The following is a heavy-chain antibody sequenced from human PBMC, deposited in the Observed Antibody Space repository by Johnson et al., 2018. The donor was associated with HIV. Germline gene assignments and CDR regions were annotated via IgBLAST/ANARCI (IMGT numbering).Heavy chain of an antibody. CDR2: INWNGGSK. J-gene: IGHJ3*02. CDR1: GFTFDDYT. D-gene: IGHD1-26*01. Sequence: VQLVESGGGLVQPGRSLRLSCVASGFTFDDYTMHWVRQVPGKGLEWVSGINWNGGSKDYADSVKGRFTISRDNAKNTLYLQMNSLRAEDTAVYYCARDGEWELEDAFDIWGQGTMVTGSS. CDR3: ARDGEWELEDAFDI. V-gene: IGHV3-9*01.